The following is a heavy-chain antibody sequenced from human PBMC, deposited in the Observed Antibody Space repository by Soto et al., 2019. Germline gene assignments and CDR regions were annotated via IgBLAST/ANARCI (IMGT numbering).Heavy chain of an antibody. J-gene: IGHJ6*02. CDR2: ISYDGSNK. D-gene: IGHD2-8*01. V-gene: IGHV3-30*18. Sequence: GGSLRLSCAASGFTFSSYGMHWVRQAPGKGLEWVAVISYDGSNKYYADSVKGRFTISRDNSKNTLYLQMNSPRAEDTAVYDCAKDQMVYAIKYYYYGMDVWGQGTTVTVSS. CDR1: GFTFSSYG. CDR3: AKDQMVYAIKYYYYGMDV.